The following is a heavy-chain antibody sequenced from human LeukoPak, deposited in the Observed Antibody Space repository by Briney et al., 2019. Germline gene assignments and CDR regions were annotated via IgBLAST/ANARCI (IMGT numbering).Heavy chain of an antibody. CDR3: AKDPGLAVRGVIHYYYYYGMDV. CDR1: GFTFSSYG. D-gene: IGHD3-10*01. J-gene: IGHJ6*02. Sequence: GGSLRLSCAASGFTFSSYGMHWVRQAPGKGLEWVAVISYEGSNKYYADSVKGRFTISRDNTKNTLYLQMNSLRAEDTAVYYCAKDPGLAVRGVIHYYYYYGMDVWGQGTTVTVSS. V-gene: IGHV3-30*18. CDR2: ISYEGSNK.